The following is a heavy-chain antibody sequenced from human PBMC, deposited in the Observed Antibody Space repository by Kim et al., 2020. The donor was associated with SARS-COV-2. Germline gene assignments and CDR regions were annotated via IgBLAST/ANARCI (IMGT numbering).Heavy chain of an antibody. CDR2: IYTSGTT. CDR1: GGSIGTYY. CDR3: ARAGGARGWYQYYFDY. V-gene: IGHV4-4*07. D-gene: IGHD6-19*01. Sequence: SETLSLTCTVSGGSIGTYYWSWIRQPAGKGLEWIGRIYTSGTTNSNPSLKSRVTMSVETSKNQFYLNLSPVTAADTAVYDCARAGGARGWYQYYFDYWGQGTLVTVSS. J-gene: IGHJ4*02.